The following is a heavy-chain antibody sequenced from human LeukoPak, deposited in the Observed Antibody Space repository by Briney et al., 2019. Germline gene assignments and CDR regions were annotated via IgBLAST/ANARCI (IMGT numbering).Heavy chain of an antibody. Sequence: GGSLRLSCAASGFTFNIYAMSWVRQAPGKGLEWVSSITGSGETTYYAGSVKGHFTISRDNSKNTLYLQMNSLRAEDSAVYYCVRDLGEADIFDYWGQGTLVTVSS. CDR2: ITGSGETT. D-gene: IGHD3-16*01. CDR1: GFTFNIYA. V-gene: IGHV3-23*01. J-gene: IGHJ4*02. CDR3: VRDLGEADIFDY.